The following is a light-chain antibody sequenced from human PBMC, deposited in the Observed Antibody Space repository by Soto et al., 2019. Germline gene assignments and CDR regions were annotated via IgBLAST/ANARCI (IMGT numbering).Light chain of an antibody. CDR2: DVS. J-gene: IGLJ1*01. CDR1: SSDVGGYDY. V-gene: IGLV2-11*01. CDR3: CSHAGTYIYV. Sequence: QSVLTQPRSVSGSPGQSVTISCTGTSSDVGGYDYVSWYQQHPGKAPKLMIYDVSKRPSGVPDRFSGFKSGNTASLTISGLQAEDECDYSCCSHAGTYIYVFATGTKVXVL.